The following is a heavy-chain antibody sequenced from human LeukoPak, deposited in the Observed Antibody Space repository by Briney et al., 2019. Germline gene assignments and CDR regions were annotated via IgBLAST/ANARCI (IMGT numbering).Heavy chain of an antibody. CDR2: ISYDGSNK. D-gene: IGHD2-15*01. CDR3: ARESGSCY. CDR1: GFTFSSYA. V-gene: IGHV3-30*04. J-gene: IGHJ4*02. Sequence: GGSLRLSCAASGFTFSSYAMHWVRQAPGKGLEWVAVISYDGSNKYYADSVKGRFTISRDNSKNTLYLQMNSPRAEDTAVYYCARESGSCYWGQGTLVTVSS.